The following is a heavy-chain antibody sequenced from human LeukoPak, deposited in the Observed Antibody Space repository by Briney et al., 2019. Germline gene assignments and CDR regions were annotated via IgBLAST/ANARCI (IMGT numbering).Heavy chain of an antibody. CDR1: GFTFSSYA. CDR3: AKVSVQPGYSSGWSINWFDP. Sequence: GGSLRLSCAASGFTFSSYAMSWVRQAPGKGLEWVSAISGSGGSTYYADSVKGRFTVSRDNSKNTLYLQMNSLRAEDTAVYYCAKVSVQPGYSSGWSINWFDPWGQGTLVTVSS. CDR2: ISGSGGST. V-gene: IGHV3-23*01. D-gene: IGHD6-19*01. J-gene: IGHJ5*02.